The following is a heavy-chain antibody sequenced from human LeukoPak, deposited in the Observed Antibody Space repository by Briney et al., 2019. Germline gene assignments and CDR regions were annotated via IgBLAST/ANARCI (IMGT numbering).Heavy chain of an antibody. Sequence: GGSLRLSCTASGFTFSGHWIHWVRQAPGMGLVWVSGINWNGGSTGYADSVKGRFTISRDNAKNSLYLQMNSLRAEDTAVYYCAELGITMIGGVWGKGTTVTISS. V-gene: IGHV3-20*04. D-gene: IGHD3-10*02. CDR3: AELGITMIGGV. CDR1: GFTFSGHW. J-gene: IGHJ6*04. CDR2: INWNGGST.